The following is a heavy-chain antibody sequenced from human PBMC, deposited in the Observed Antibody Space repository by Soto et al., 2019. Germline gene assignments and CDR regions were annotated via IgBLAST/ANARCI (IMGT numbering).Heavy chain of an antibody. Sequence: SETLSLTCTVSGGSISSSSYYWGWIRQPPGKGLERIGSIYYSGSTYYNPSLKSQVTKSVDTSKNQYSMKLSSKTAADTAVYYCARRGTAGYYYYMDVWGKGTTVT. CDR3: ARRGTAGYYYYMDV. CDR2: IYYSGST. D-gene: IGHD2-21*02. V-gene: IGHV4-39*01. CDR1: GGSISSSSYY. J-gene: IGHJ6*03.